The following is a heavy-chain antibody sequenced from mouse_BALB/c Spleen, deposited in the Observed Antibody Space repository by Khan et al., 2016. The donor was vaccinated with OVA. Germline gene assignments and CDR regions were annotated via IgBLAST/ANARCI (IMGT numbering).Heavy chain of an antibody. Sequence: VKLQQSGPELVKPGASLKVSCKASGYTFTDYIIGWVKQSTRQGLEWIGDIFPGSDTPYYNEKFKDKATLTVDKSANTAYMQLSSLSSEDSAVYFCATVGYSASAYWGLGTLVTVSA. D-gene: IGHD1-3*01. CDR3: ATVGYSASAY. V-gene: IGHV1-77*01. CDR1: GYTFTDYI. J-gene: IGHJ3*01. CDR2: IFPGSDTP.